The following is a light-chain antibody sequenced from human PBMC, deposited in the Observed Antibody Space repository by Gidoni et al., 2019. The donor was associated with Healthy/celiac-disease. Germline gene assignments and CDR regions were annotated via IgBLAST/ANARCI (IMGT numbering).Light chain of an antibody. CDR1: QSISTW. Sequence: IKMTQSPPTLSASVGDRVTITCRASQSISTWLAWYQQKPGKAPKLLIYDASSLESGVPSRFSGSGSETEFTLTISSLQPVAFATYYCQQYTSYSFGQGTKLEIK. CDR3: QQYTSYS. J-gene: IGKJ2*03. CDR2: DAS. V-gene: IGKV1-5*01.